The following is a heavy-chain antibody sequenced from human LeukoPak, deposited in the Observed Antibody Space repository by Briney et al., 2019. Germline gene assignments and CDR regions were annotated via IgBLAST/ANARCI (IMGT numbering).Heavy chain of an antibody. J-gene: IGHJ4*02. CDR2: IYHSGST. Sequence: TSETLSLTCAVSGGSISSSNWWSWVRQPPGKGLEWIGEIYHSGSTNYNPSLKSRVTISVDKSKNQFSLKLSSVTAADTAVYYCARVDSSGWFSFDYWGQGTLVTVSS. CDR3: ARVDSSGWFSFDY. V-gene: IGHV4-4*02. D-gene: IGHD6-19*01. CDR1: GGSISSSNW.